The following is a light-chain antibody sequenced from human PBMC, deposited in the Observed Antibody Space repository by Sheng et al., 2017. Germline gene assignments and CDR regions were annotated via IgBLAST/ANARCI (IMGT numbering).Light chain of an antibody. CDR3: YQYGSALKT. CDR1: QPVSGDY. Sequence: EIVLTQSPDTLSLSPGERATLSCRASQPVSGDYLAWYQQKSGQAPRLLISSASRRATGIPDRFSGGGSGTDFTLIISGLEREDFAVYFCYQYGSALKTFGQGYQGGNQT. J-gene: IGKJ1*01. V-gene: IGKV3-20*01. CDR2: SAS.